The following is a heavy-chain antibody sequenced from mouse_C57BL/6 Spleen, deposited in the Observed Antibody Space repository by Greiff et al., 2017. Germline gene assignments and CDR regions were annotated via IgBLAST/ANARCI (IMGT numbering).Heavy chain of an antibody. J-gene: IGHJ4*01. V-gene: IGHV2-9-1*01. D-gene: IGHD2-4*01. CDR2: IWTGGGT. CDR3: ARGGLYYDYEGDAMDY. CDR1: GFSLTSYA. Sequence: VKLVESGPGLVAPSQSLSIACTVSGFSLTSYAISWVRQPPGKGLEWLGVIWTGGGTNYNSALKSRLSISKDNSKSQVFLKMNSLQTDDTARYYCARGGLYYDYEGDAMDYWGQGTSVTVSS.